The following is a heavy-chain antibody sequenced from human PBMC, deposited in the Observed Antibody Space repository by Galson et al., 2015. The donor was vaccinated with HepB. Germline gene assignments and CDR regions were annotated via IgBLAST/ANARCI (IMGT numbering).Heavy chain of an antibody. V-gene: IGHV3-23*01. CDR1: GFTFSSYA. Sequence: SLRLSCAASGFTFSSYAMSWVRQAPGKGLEWVSAISGSGGSTYYADSVKGRFTISRDNSKNTLYLQMNSLRAEDTAVYYCAKAPWIAAAGTYYFDYWGQGTLVTVSS. CDR2: ISGSGGST. J-gene: IGHJ4*02. CDR3: AKAPWIAAAGTYYFDY. D-gene: IGHD6-13*01.